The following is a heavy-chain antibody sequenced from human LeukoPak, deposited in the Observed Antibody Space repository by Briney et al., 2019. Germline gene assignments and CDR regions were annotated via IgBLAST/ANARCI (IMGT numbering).Heavy chain of an antibody. J-gene: IGHJ4*02. Sequence: GESLKLSCHCSGYLFTSYWISRVRQMPGKGLEWVGRIDPSDSYTNYSPSFQGHVTISADKSISSAYLQWSSLKASDTAMYDCARPSSGWYVLDYWGQGTLVTVSS. V-gene: IGHV5-10-1*01. CDR2: IDPSDSYT. CDR3: ARPSSGWYVLDY. D-gene: IGHD6-19*01. CDR1: GYLFTSYW.